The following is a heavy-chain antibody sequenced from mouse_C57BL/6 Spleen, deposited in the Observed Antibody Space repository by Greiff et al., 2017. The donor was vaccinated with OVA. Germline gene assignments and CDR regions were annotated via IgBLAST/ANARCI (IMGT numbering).Heavy chain of an antibody. CDR3: TSPPYYFDY. CDR2: IDPETGGT. V-gene: IGHV1-15*01. J-gene: IGHJ2*01. CDR1: GYTFTDYE. Sequence: QVQLQQSGAELVRPGASVTLSCKASGYTFTDYEMHWVKQTPVHGLEWIGAIDPETGGTAYNQKFKGKAILTADKSSSTAYMELRSLTSEDSAVYYCTSPPYYFDYWGQGTTLTVSS.